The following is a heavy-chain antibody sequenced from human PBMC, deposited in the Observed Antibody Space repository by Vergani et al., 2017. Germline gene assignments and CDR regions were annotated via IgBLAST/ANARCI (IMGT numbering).Heavy chain of an antibody. V-gene: IGHV3-23*01. CDR3: AKANPRNSXYYYLYYYHAMDV. J-gene: IGHJ6*02. CDR2: ISGSGGST. CDR1: GFTFNHYA. D-gene: IGHD5-12*01. Sequence: EVQLLESGGDLVQPGGSLRLSCAASGFTFNHYAMNWVRQAPGKGLEWVSGISGSGGSTYYAGSVKGRFTISRDSSKNTLYLQMNSLSAGDTAVYYCAKANPRNSXYYYLYYYHAMDVWGQGTTVTVSS.